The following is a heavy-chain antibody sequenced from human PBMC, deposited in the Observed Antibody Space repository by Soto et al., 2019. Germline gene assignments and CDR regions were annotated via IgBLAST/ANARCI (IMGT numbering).Heavy chain of an antibody. CDR2: IIPIIGPA. V-gene: IGHV1-69*01. D-gene: IGHD3-22*01. CDR3: ARDLGTTIAGPPRRETYGGLDP. CDR1: GGTFTYYG. Sequence: QVQLVQSGAEVKRPGSSVKLSCKASGGTFTYYGISWVRQAPGQGLEWMGGIIPIIGPATYAQKFQGRLTITADQSTSTAYMELSSRGSEDTALYYCARDLGTTIAGPPRRETYGGLDPWGQGTLVTVSS. J-gene: IGHJ5*02.